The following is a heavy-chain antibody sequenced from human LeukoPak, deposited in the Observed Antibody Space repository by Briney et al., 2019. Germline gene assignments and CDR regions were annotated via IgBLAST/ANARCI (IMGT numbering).Heavy chain of an antibody. CDR1: GGSISSYY. J-gene: IGHJ4*02. V-gene: IGHV4-4*07. CDR2: MYTSGST. Sequence: SETLSLTCTVSGGSISSYYWSWIRQPAGKGLEWIGRMYTSGSTNYNPSLKSRATMSVDTSKNQFSLKLSSVTAADTAVYYCARGVVAAAGRTFDFWGQGTLVTVSS. D-gene: IGHD6-13*01. CDR3: ARGVVAAAGRTFDF.